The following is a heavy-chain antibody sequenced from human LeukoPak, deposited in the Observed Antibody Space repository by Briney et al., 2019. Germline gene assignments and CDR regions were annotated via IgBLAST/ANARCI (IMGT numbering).Heavy chain of an antibody. J-gene: IGHJ4*02. D-gene: IGHD1-26*01. Sequence: SETLSLTCTVSDGSISRSSYYWGWIRQPPGKGLEWIGSIYYSGSTYYNPSLKSRVTISVDTSKNQFSLKLSSVTAADTAVYYCARDPSGSSEWDRYYFDYWGQGTLVTVSS. CDR1: DGSISRSSYY. CDR2: IYYSGST. CDR3: ARDPSGSSEWDRYYFDY. V-gene: IGHV4-39*02.